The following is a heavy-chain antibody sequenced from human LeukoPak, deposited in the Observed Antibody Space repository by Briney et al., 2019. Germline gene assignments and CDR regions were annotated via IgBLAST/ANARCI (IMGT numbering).Heavy chain of an antibody. J-gene: IGHJ4*02. Sequence: PGGSLRLSCAACGFTFSSYWMCWVRQDPGKGLAWVSCIKTDGSITAYAGSVKGRFTISRDNAKNTLYLQMNSLRADDTAVYYCARDGDAPMTDFDYWGQGTLVTVSS. CDR2: IKTDGSIT. CDR1: GFTFSSYW. D-gene: IGHD2-21*02. CDR3: ARDGDAPMTDFDY. V-gene: IGHV3-74*01.